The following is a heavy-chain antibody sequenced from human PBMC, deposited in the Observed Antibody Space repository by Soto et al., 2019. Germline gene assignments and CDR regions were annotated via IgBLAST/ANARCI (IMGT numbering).Heavy chain of an antibody. CDR1: GDSITSYH. CDR3: ARDRHSVGKSGNIYYYGMAV. D-gene: IGHD2-15*01. CDR2: IRYSGNT. Sequence: QVQLQESGPGLVKPSETLSLTCTVSGDSITSYHWSWIRQPPGKGLEWIGYIRYSGNTNYNPSLKSRVTMSVDTSKNQFSLEVRSMSAADTAVYYCARDRHSVGKSGNIYYYGMAVWGQGTTVTVSS. J-gene: IGHJ6*02. V-gene: IGHV4-59*01.